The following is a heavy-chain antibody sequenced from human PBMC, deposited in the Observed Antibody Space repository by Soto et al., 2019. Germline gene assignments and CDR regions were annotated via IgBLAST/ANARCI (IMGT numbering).Heavy chain of an antibody. CDR2: ISYDGSNK. Sequence: GGSLRLSCAASGFTFSSYGMHWVRQAPGKGLEWVAVISYDGSNKYYADSVKGRFTISRDNSKNTLYLQMNSLRAEDTAVYYCAKPIGKSRAYYYYGMDVWGQGTTVTVSS. J-gene: IGHJ6*02. D-gene: IGHD3-10*01. CDR3: AKPIGKSRAYYYYGMDV. V-gene: IGHV3-30*18. CDR1: GFTFSSYG.